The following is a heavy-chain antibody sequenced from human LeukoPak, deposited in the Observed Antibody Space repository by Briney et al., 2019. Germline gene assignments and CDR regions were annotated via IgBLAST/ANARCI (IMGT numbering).Heavy chain of an antibody. D-gene: IGHD6-19*01. J-gene: IGHJ6*03. V-gene: IGHV1-46*03. CDR2: INPSGGST. CDR1: GYTFTSYY. CDR3: ARDKAVAGTIHYHYYYMDV. Sequence: ASVKVSCKASGYTFTSYYMHWVRQAPGQGLEWMGIINPSGGSTSYAQKFQGRVTMTRDTSTSTVYMELSSLRSEDTAVYYCARDKAVAGTIHYHYYYMDVWGEGTTVTVSS.